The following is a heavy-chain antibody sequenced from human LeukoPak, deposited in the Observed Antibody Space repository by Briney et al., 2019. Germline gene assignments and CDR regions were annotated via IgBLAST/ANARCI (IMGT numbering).Heavy chain of an antibody. CDR2: VKHDGSVE. J-gene: IGHJ4*02. CDR3: VSQEVVPH. V-gene: IGHV3-7*01. Sequence: PGGSLRLSCTASGFTFSNYAMSWVRQAPGKGLEWVANVKHDGSVEQYVDSAKGRFTISRDNAKNSVYLQMDSLRAEDTAVYYCVSQEVVPHWGQGTLVTVSS. CDR1: GFTFSNYA. D-gene: IGHD6-13*01.